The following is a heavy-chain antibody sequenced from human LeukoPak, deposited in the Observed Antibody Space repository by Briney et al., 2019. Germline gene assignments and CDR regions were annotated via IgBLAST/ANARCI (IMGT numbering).Heavy chain of an antibody. V-gene: IGHV6-1*01. D-gene: IGHD6-13*01. Sequence: SQTLSLTCAISGDSVSSNSAAWNWIRQSPSRGLEWLGRTYYRSKWYNDYAVSVKSRITINPDTSKNQFSLQLNSVTPEDTAVYYCARTQLGIAAAALPVSDYYYYMDVWGKGTTVTVSS. J-gene: IGHJ6*03. CDR1: GDSVSSNSAA. CDR2: TYYRSKWYN. CDR3: ARTQLGIAAAALPVSDYYYYMDV.